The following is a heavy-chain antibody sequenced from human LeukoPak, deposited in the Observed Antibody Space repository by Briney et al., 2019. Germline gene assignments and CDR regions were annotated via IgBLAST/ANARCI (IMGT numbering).Heavy chain of an antibody. CDR3: ARFTPQGYGWGGYNRFDP. D-gene: IGHD3-16*01. Sequence: SETQSLTCTVSGGSISSSNYYWGWIRQPPGKGLEWIGYIYYSGSTNYNPSLKSRVTTSVDTSKNQFSLNLTSVTAADTAVYYCARFTPQGYGWGGYNRFDPWGQGTPVTVSS. CDR2: IYYSGST. J-gene: IGHJ5*02. CDR1: GGSISSSNYY. V-gene: IGHV4-61*05.